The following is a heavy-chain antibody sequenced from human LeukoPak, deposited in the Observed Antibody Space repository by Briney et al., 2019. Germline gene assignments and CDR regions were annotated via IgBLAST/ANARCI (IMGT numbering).Heavy chain of an antibody. J-gene: IGHJ6*02. CDR1: GYTFTSYD. Sequence: ASVKVSCKASGYTFTSYDINWVRQATGQGFEWMGWMNPNSGNTGYAQKFQGRVTMTRNTSISTAYMELSSLRSEDTAVYYCARGRDIVVVVAATERIPYYYGMDVWGQGTTVTVSS. D-gene: IGHD2-15*01. CDR2: MNPNSGNT. CDR3: ARGRDIVVVVAATERIPYYYGMDV. V-gene: IGHV1-8*01.